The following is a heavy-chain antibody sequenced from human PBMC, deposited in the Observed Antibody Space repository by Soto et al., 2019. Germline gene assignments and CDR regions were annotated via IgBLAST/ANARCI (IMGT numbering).Heavy chain of an antibody. D-gene: IGHD3-22*01. CDR2: TTNRAKSYTA. CDR1: DVNCGDHC. V-gene: IGHV3-72*01. CDR3: AREGDSSGPDFDY. J-gene: IGHJ4*02. Sequence: GPLRLCCRGSDVNCGDHCIDLVRKNPGKGLEWVGRTTNRAKSYTAEYAASVKGRFTISRDDSHMYLQMDSLKTEDTAVYYCAREGDSSGPDFDYWVQGTLVPVSS.